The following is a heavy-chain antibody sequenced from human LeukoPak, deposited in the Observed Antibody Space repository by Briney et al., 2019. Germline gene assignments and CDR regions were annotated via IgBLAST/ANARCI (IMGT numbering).Heavy chain of an antibody. D-gene: IGHD4-17*01. Sequence: PSETLSLTCTVSGGSISSYYWSWIRLPPGKGLEWIGYIYYTGSTNYNPSLKSRVTISVDTSKNQFSLKLSSVTAADTAVYYCARDQRSGDYWFDPWGQGTLVTVSS. V-gene: IGHV4-59*01. J-gene: IGHJ5*02. CDR3: ARDQRSGDYWFDP. CDR2: IYYTGST. CDR1: GGSISSYY.